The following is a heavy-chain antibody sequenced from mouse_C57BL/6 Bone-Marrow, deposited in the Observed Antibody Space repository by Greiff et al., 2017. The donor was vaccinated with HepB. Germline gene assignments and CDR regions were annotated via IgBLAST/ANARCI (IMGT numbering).Heavy chain of an antibody. CDR2: ISDGGSYT. V-gene: IGHV5-4*01. CDR1: GFTFSSYA. CDR3: ARGRGLATVVTYWYFDV. J-gene: IGHJ1*03. Sequence: EVQVVESGGGLVKPGGSLKLSCAASGFTFSSYAMSWVRQTPEKRLEWVATISDGGSYTYYPDNVKGRFTISRDNAKNNLYLQMSHLKSEDTAMYYCARGRGLATVVTYWYFDVWGTGTTVTVSS. D-gene: IGHD1-1*01.